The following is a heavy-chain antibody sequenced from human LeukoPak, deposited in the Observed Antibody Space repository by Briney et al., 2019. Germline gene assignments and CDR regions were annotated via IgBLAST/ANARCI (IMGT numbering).Heavy chain of an antibody. CDR2: INHSGST. CDR1: GGSFSGYY. D-gene: IGHD3-10*01. Sequence: SETLSLTCAVYGGSFSGYYWSWIRQPPGKGLEWIGEINHSGSTNYNPSLKSRVTISVDTSKYQFSLKLSSVTAADTAVYYCARSSGSYYNKYYYYYGMDVWGQGTTVTVSS. J-gene: IGHJ6*02. CDR3: ARSSGSYYNKYYYYYGMDV. V-gene: IGHV4-34*01.